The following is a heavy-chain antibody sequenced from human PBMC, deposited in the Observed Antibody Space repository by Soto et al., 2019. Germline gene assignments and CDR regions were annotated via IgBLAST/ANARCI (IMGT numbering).Heavy chain of an antibody. J-gene: IGHJ4*02. Sequence: EVVLVESGGGLVQPGASLRLSCAASGFTFNTYWMSWVRQAPGKGPEWVASINKDGTIKDYLESLQDRFTIARDDIKKSAYLQVNSLRAADTAVYYCVGSSGWIFDHWGQGTLVTVSS. V-gene: IGHV3-7*03. CDR3: VGSSGWIFDH. CDR2: INKDGTIK. CDR1: GFTFNTYW. D-gene: IGHD6-19*01.